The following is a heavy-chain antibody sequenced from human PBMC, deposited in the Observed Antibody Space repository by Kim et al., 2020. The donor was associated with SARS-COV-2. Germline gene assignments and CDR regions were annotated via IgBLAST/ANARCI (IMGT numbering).Heavy chain of an antibody. D-gene: IGHD2-15*01. Sequence: SGTTYYNPSLKSRVTISVDTSKNQFSLKLSSVTAADTAVYYCIGNDYFDYWGQGTLVTVSS. CDR3: IGNDYFDY. J-gene: IGHJ4*02. V-gene: IGHV4-39*01. CDR2: SGTT.